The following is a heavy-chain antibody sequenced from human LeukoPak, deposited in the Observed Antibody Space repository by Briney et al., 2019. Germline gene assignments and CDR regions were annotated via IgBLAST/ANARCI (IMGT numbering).Heavy chain of an antibody. CDR1: GYTFTGYY. D-gene: IGHD1-7*01. Sequence: ASVKVSCKASGYTFTGYYMHWVRQAPGQGLEWMGWINPNSGGTNYAQKFQGRVTMTRDTSISTAYMELSRLRSDDTAVYYCARGLDWNYPNSEYYFDYWGQGTLVTVSS. CDR3: ARGLDWNYPNSEYYFDY. J-gene: IGHJ4*02. V-gene: IGHV1-2*02. CDR2: INPNSGGT.